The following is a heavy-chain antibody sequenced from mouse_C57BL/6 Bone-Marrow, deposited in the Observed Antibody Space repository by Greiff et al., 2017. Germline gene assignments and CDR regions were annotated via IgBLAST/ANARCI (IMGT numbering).Heavy chain of an antibody. Sequence: EVKLVESGGDLVKPGGSLKLSCAASGFTFSSYGMSWVRQTPDKRLEWVATISSGGSYTYYPDSVKGRFTISRDNAKNTRYLQMRSLKSEDTAMYYCARSPLYYYGSSPYFDYWGQGTTLTVSS. CDR3: ARSPLYYYGSSPYFDY. CDR2: ISSGGSYT. J-gene: IGHJ2*01. CDR1: GFTFSSYG. D-gene: IGHD1-1*01. V-gene: IGHV5-6*01.